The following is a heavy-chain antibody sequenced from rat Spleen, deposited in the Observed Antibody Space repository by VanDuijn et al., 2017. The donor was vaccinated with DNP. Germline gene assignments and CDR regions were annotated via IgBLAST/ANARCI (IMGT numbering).Heavy chain of an antibody. CDR3: ARWREDIGAFDS. CDR2: FSLDGGNT. CDR1: GFTFSAYY. V-gene: IGHV5-22*01. D-gene: IGHD2-7*01. J-gene: IGHJ2*01. Sequence: EVQLVESGGGVAQPGWSLKLPCAASGFTFSAYYMTWVRQATTDGLACVAYFSLDGGNTYYGDSVKCRFTISRDNAKSTLFLQITIPRSEDMATNYCARWREDIGAFDSWGQGVMVTVSS.